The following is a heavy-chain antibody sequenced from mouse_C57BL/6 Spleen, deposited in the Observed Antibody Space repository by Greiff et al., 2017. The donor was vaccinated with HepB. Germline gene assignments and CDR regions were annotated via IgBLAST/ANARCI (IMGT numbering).Heavy chain of an antibody. D-gene: IGHD2-10*02. CDR1: GYTFTSYW. CDR2: IYPGSGST. CDR3: AREGYGNGYWYFDV. V-gene: IGHV1-55*01. J-gene: IGHJ1*03. Sequence: QVQLKQPGAELVKPGASVKMSCKASGYTFTSYWITWVKQRPGQGLEWIGDIYPGSGSTNYNEKFKSKATLTVDTSSSTAYMQLSSLTSEDSAVYYCAREGYGNGYWYFDVWGTGTTVTVSS.